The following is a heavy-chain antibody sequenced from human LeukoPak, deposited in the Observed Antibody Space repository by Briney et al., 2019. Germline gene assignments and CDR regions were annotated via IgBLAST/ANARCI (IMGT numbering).Heavy chain of an antibody. CDR2: ISAYNGNT. Sequence: GASVKVSCKASGYTFTSYGISWVRQAPGQGLEGMGWISAYNGNTNYAQKLQGRVTMTTDTSTSTAYMELRSLRSDDTAVYYCARGAFDFWSGWAPYYYYYGMDVWGQGTTVTVSS. D-gene: IGHD3-3*01. V-gene: IGHV1-18*01. CDR1: GYTFTSYG. CDR3: ARGAFDFWSGWAPYYYYYGMDV. J-gene: IGHJ6*02.